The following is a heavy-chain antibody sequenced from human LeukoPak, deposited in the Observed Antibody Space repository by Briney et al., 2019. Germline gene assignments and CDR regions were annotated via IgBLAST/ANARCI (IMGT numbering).Heavy chain of an antibody. CDR3: ARHLAAAGGAFDI. V-gene: IGHV4-30-2*01. CDR2: IYHSGST. D-gene: IGHD6-13*01. Sequence: PSQTLSLTCAVSGGSISSGGYSWSWIRQPPGKGLEWIGYIYHSGSTYCNPSLKSRVTISVDRSKNQFSLKLSSVTAADTAVYYCARHLAAAGGAFDIWGQGTMVTVSS. CDR1: GGSISSGGYS. J-gene: IGHJ3*02.